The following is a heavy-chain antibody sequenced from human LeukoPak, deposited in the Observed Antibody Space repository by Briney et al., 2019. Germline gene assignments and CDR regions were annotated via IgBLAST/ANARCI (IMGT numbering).Heavy chain of an antibody. Sequence: SETLSLTCAVYGGSFSDYYWSWIRQPPGKGLEWIGEINHSGSTNYNPSLKSRVTISVDTSKNQFTLKLSSVTAADTAVYYCARGFRGGYDSWGQGTLVTVSS. J-gene: IGHJ5*02. CDR2: INHSGST. CDR1: GGSFSDYY. CDR3: ARGFRGGYDS. D-gene: IGHD5-12*01. V-gene: IGHV4-34*01.